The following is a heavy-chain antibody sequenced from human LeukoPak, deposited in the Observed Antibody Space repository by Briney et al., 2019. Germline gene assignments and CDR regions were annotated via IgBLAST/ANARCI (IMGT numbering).Heavy chain of an antibody. CDR2: IYYSGST. J-gene: IGHJ4*02. CDR1: GGSISSYY. CDR3: ARAGDNYYDSSGPENY. D-gene: IGHD3-22*01. Sequence: SSETLSLTCTVSGGSISSYYWSWIRQPPGKGLEWIGYIYYSGSTNYNPSLKSRVTISVDTSKNQFSLKLSSVTAADTAVYYCARAGDNYYDSSGPENYWGQGTLVTVSS. V-gene: IGHV4-59*01.